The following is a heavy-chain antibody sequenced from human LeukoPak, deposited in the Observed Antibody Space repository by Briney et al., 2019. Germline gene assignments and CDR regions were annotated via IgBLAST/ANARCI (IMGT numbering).Heavy chain of an antibody. D-gene: IGHD3-10*01. CDR1: GGSIGGYY. CDR3: ARGYGLGSYYKFFDF. CDR2: IYYSGST. V-gene: IGHV4-59*01. J-gene: IGHJ4*02. Sequence: PSETLSLTCTVSGGSIGGYYGSWIRQPPGKGLEWIGYIYYSGSTNYNPSLKSRVTISLDTSKNQFSLKLSSVTAADTAVYYCARGYGLGSYYKFFDFWGQGTLVTVSS.